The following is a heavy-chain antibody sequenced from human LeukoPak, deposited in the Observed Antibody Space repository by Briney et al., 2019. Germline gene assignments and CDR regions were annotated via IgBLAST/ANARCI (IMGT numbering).Heavy chain of an antibody. V-gene: IGHV3-7*03. CDR3: ARGGGLDV. Sequence: GGSLRLSCAASGFSFSSYWMNWARQAPGKGLEWVASINHNGNVNYYVDSVRGRFTISRDNAKNSLYLQMSNLRAEDTAVYFCARGGGLDVWGQGATVTVSS. D-gene: IGHD3-16*01. J-gene: IGHJ6*02. CDR1: GFSFSSYW. CDR2: INHNGNVN.